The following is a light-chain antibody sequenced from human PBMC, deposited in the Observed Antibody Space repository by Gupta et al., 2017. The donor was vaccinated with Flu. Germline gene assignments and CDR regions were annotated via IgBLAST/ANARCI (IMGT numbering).Light chain of an antibody. V-gene: IGKV1-9*01. CDR1: QDSDSY. CDR3: QQLDSYPLT. Sequence: PALLSASVVDRGTLPCRASQDSDSYLAWYQQKPGKAPNFLIYVASSLQSGVPSRFSGSGSGTEFTLTISSLQPEDFGTYYCQQLDSYPLTFGGGTEVEIK. J-gene: IGKJ4*01. CDR2: VAS.